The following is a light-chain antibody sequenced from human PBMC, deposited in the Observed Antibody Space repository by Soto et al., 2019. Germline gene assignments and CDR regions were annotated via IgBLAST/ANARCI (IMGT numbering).Light chain of an antibody. V-gene: IGKV1-39*01. CDR1: QSISNL. CDR2: GTS. J-gene: IGKJ1*01. Sequence: DIQMTQSPSSLSASVGDRVTITCRASQSISNLLNWYQHKPGKAPKLLIYGTSTLQSGVPSRFSGSGSGTDFTLTISSLQREDFATYYCQQSYSSSWTFGQGTKVKSN. CDR3: QQSYSSSWT.